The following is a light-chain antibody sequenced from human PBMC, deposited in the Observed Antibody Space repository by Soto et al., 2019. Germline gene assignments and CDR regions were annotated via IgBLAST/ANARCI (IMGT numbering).Light chain of an antibody. J-gene: IGKJ2*01. CDR2: DAS. V-gene: IGKV3-20*01. Sequence: EIVLTQSPGTLSLSPGERATLSCRASQSVSSSYLAWYQQKPGQAPRLLIYDASSRATGIPDRFSGSGSGTDFTLTISRLEPEDFAVYLCQQYGSSTYTFGQGTKLEIK. CDR3: QQYGSSTYT. CDR1: QSVSSSY.